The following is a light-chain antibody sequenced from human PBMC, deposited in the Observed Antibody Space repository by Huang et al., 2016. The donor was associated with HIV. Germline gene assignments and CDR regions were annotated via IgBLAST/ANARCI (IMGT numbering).Light chain of an antibody. Sequence: EIVMTQSPATLSVSPGERATLSCRASQSVSSNLAWYQQKPGQAPRLLMYSASTRATGVPARFSGSGSGTEFTLTISSLQSEDFAVYYCQQYNNWPPYTIGQGTNLEIK. J-gene: IGKJ2*01. CDR3: QQYNNWPPYT. V-gene: IGKV3-15*01. CDR1: QSVSSN. CDR2: SAS.